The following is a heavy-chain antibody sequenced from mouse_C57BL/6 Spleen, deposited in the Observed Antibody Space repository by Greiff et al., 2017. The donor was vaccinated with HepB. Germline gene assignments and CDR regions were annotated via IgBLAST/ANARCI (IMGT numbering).Heavy chain of an antibody. Sequence: VQLQQPGAELVRPGTSVKLSCKASGYTFTSYWMHWVKQRPGQGLEWIGVIDPSDSYTNYNQKFKGKATLTVDTSSSTAYMQLSSLTSEDSAVYYCARFITTVIDVWGTGTTVTVSS. V-gene: IGHV1-59*01. D-gene: IGHD1-1*01. CDR2: IDPSDSYT. CDR3: ARFITTVIDV. CDR1: GYTFTSYW. J-gene: IGHJ1*03.